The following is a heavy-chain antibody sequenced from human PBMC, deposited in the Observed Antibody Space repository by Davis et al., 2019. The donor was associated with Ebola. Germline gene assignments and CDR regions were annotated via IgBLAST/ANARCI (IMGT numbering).Heavy chain of an antibody. CDR3: ARGGGWPHEGGY. Sequence: ASVKVSCKASGYTFTGYYMHWVRQAPGQGLEWMGWINPNSGGTNYAQKLQGRVTMTTDTSTSTAYMELRSLRSDDTAVYYCARGGGWPHEGGYWGQGTLVTVSS. CDR2: INPNSGGT. CDR1: GYTFTGYY. J-gene: IGHJ4*02. V-gene: IGHV1-2*02. D-gene: IGHD6-19*01.